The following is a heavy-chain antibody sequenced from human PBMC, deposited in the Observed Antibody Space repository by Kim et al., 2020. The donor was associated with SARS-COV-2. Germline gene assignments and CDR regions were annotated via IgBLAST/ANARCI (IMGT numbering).Heavy chain of an antibody. CDR2: INTNTGNP. V-gene: IGHV7-4-1*02. J-gene: IGHJ1*01. D-gene: IGHD1-1*01. CDR3: AREGNWNDVDLPDEH. CDR1: GYTFTSYA. Sequence: ASMKVSCKASGYTFTSYAMNWVRQAPGQGLEWMGWINTNTGNPTYAQGFTGRFVFSLDTSVSTAYLQISSLKAEDTAVYYCAREGNWNDVDLPDEHWGQGTLVTVSS.